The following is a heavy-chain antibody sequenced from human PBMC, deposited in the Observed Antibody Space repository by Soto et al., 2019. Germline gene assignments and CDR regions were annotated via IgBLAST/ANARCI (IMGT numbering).Heavy chain of an antibody. CDR1: GYXFNSHL. CDR3: ARRLGATWFDP. CDR2: IDPSYSYT. V-gene: IGHV5-10-1*01. D-gene: IGHD1-26*01. Sequence: EXLKISCKSSGYXFNSHLLNWVRHTPGKGLEWIGRIDPSYSYTDYSPSFQGHITISVDHSISTAYLKWNRLKASYTAMYYCARRLGATWFDPWGQGTRGTVS. J-gene: IGHJ5*02.